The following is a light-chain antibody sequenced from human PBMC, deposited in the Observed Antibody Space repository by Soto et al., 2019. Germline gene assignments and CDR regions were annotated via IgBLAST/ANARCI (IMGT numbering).Light chain of an antibody. J-gene: IGKJ5*01. CDR2: GAS. Sequence: EIVMTQSPATLSVSPGERATLSCRASQSISSKVGWYQQKPGQAPRLLIYGASTRATGVPPRFSGSGSGTEFPLTISSLQSEDFEVYYCQQYNIWASITFGQGTRLEIK. CDR1: QSISSK. V-gene: IGKV3-15*01. CDR3: QQYNIWASIT.